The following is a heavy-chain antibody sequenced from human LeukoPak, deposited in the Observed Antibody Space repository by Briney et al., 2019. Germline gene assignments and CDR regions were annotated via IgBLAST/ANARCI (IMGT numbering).Heavy chain of an antibody. CDR2: ISHTGST. CDR1: NGPMTSTKW. D-gene: IGHD2-21*01. CDR3: ASSSLVVVVTYGFDI. Sequence: PSGTLSLTCTVSNGPMTSTKWWSWLRQPPGKGLEWIGEISHTGSTNYNPSFNSRVTMSVDKSKNQFSLNLKSVTAADTALYYCASSSLVVVVTYGFDIWGGATAVTVSS. V-gene: IGHV4-4*02. J-gene: IGHJ3*02.